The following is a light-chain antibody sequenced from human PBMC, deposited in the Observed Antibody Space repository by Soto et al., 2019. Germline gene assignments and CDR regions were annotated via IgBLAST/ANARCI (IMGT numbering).Light chain of an antibody. J-gene: IGKJ4*01. Sequence: DMQMTQSPSSLSASVGDRVAITCRASQSIANYLNWYQQKPGKAPNLLIYAASSLQSGVPSRFGGSGSATNFTLHIRNLQPEDFETYYCQQSYTSQLTLGGGTTVAIK. V-gene: IGKV1-39*01. CDR2: AAS. CDR3: QQSYTSQLT. CDR1: QSIANY.